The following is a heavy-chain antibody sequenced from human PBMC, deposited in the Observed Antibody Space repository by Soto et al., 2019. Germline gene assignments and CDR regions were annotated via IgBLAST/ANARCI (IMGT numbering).Heavy chain of an antibody. CDR1: GGTLSDHG. V-gene: IGHV1-69*06. CDR3: ARGVYGSGNYYTGPSAFDI. D-gene: IGHD3-10*01. Sequence: QVQLEQSGAEVKKPGSSVKVSCKASGGTLSDHGVAWLRQAPGQGLEWMGGTIPVFNTAKYAQEFQGRVTVTADKFTNIDYMELSSLRYEDTAFYFCARGVYGSGNYYTGPSAFDIWGQGTMVIVSS. J-gene: IGHJ3*02. CDR2: TIPVFNTA.